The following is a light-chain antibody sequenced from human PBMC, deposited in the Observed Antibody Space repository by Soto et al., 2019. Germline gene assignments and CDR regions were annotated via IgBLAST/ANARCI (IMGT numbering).Light chain of an antibody. CDR2: SNN. J-gene: IGLJ2*01. V-gene: IGLV1-44*01. Sequence: QSVLTQPPSASGTPGPRVTISCSGSSSNIGSNTVNWYQQLPGTAPTLLIYSNNQRPSGVPDRFSGSKSGTSASLALSGLQSEDESDYTCSAWDDSLKGRVEFVGGTKLNVL. CDR3: SAWDDSLKGRVE. CDR1: SSNIGSNT.